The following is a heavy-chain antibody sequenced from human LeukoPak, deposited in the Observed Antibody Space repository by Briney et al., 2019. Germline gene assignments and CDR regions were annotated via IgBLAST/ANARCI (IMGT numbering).Heavy chain of an antibody. D-gene: IGHD5-18*01. J-gene: IGHJ4*02. CDR3: AKDRYSYAFEYSDS. V-gene: IGHV3-7*01. Sequence: GGSLRLSCAASGFTFSDYYMSWIRQAPGKGLEWVANIKQDGSEKYYVDSVKGRFTISRDNSKNTLSLQVSSLRAEDTAVYYCAKDRYSYAFEYSDSWGQGTLVTVSS. CDR2: IKQDGSEK. CDR1: GFTFSDYY.